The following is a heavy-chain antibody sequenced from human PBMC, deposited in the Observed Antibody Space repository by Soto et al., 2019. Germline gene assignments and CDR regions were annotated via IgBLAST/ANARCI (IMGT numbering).Heavy chain of an antibody. D-gene: IGHD6-13*01. CDR1: GFTFSSYA. J-gene: IGHJ6*02. Sequence: GSLRLSCAASGFTFSSYAMHWVRQAPGKGLEWVAVISYDGSNKYYADSVKGRFTISRDNSKNTLYLQMNSLRAEDTAVYYCARLPGIAAAGPNPYYYYGMDVWGQGTTVTVSS. CDR3: ARLPGIAAAGPNPYYYYGMDV. V-gene: IGHV3-30-3*01. CDR2: ISYDGSNK.